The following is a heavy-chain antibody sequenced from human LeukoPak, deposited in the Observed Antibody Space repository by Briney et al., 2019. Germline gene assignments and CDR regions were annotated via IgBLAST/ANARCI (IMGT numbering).Heavy chain of an antibody. CDR1: GFTFGDYA. J-gene: IGHJ4*02. V-gene: IGHV3-49*03. CDR3: TRDYWYYYDSSGYYCDY. D-gene: IGHD3-22*01. CDR2: IRSKAYGGTT. Sequence: GGSLRLSCTASGFTFGDYAMSWFRQAPGKGLEWVGFIRSKAYGGTTEYAASVKGRFTISRDDSKSIAYLQMNSLKTEDTAVYYCTRDYWYYYDSSGYYCDYWGQGTLVTVSS.